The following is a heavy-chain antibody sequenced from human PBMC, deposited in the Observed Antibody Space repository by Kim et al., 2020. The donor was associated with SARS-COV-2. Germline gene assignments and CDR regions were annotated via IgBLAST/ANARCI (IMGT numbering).Heavy chain of an antibody. CDR3: AREKRGGEFDY. V-gene: IGHV1-2*02. Sequence: ASVKVSCKASGYSFTDYLIHWVRQAPGQGPEWMGCLDPNSGDINDAQKFQGRVTMTRDTSINTAYMELSRLTSDDTAIYYCAREKRGGEFDYWGQGTLVTVSS. J-gene: IGHJ4*02. CDR2: LDPNSGDI. D-gene: IGHD3-10*01. CDR1: GYSFTDYL.